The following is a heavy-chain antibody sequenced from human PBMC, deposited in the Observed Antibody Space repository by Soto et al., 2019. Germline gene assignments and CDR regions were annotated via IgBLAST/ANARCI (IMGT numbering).Heavy chain of an antibody. CDR1: GGSISSYY. CDR3: AVEYYYDSSGWGAFDI. Sequence: QVQLQESGPGLVKPSETLSLTCTVSGGSISSYYWSWIRQPPGKGLEWIGYIYYSGSTNYNPSLKSRVTISVDTSKNQFSLKLSSVTAADTAVYYCAVEYYYDSSGWGAFDIWGQGTMVTVSS. D-gene: IGHD3-22*01. CDR2: IYYSGST. J-gene: IGHJ3*02. V-gene: IGHV4-59*01.